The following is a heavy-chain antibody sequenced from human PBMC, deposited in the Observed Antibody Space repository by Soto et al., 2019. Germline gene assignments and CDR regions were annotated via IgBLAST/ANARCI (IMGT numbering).Heavy chain of an antibody. D-gene: IGHD1-1*01. CDR2: ISGSGSST. CDR1: GFTFSSYA. J-gene: IGHJ4*02. V-gene: IGHV3-23*01. CDR3: ARQRDSPYFDY. Sequence: GGSLRLSCAASGFTFSSYAMSWVRQAPGKGLEWVSAISGSGSSTYYADSVKGRFTISRDNSKNTLYLQMNSLRAEDTAVYYCARQRDSPYFDYWGQGTLVTVSS.